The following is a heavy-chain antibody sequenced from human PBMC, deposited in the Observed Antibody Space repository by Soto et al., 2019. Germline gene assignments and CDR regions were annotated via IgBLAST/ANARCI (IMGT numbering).Heavy chain of an antibody. CDR3: AHRGGSSGYYKVVYFDY. D-gene: IGHD3-22*01. CDR1: GFSLSTSGVG. V-gene: IGHV2-5*02. J-gene: IGHJ4*02. CDR2: IYWDDDK. Sequence: QITLKESGPTLVKPTQTLTLTCTFSGFSLSTSGVGVGWIRQPPGKALEWLALIYWDDDKRYSPSLKSRLTITKDTSKNQVVLTMTNMDPVDTATYYCAHRGGSSGYYKVVYFDYWGQGTLVTVSS.